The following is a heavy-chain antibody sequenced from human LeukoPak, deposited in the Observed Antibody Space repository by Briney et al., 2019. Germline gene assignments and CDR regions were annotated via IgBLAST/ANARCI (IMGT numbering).Heavy chain of an antibody. J-gene: IGHJ1*01. D-gene: IGHD4-17*01. Sequence: PGGSLRLSCAASGFTFDDYAMHWVRQAPGKGLEWVSGINWNSGSIGYADSVKGRFTISRDNAKNSLYLQMNSLRAEDTASYYCAKDIRPTVTTLGYFQHWGQGTLVTVSS. CDR2: INWNSGSI. CDR3: AKDIRPTVTTLGYFQH. V-gene: IGHV3-9*01. CDR1: GFTFDDYA.